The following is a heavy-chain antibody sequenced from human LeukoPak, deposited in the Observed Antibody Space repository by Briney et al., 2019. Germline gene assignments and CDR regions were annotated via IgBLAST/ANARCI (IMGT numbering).Heavy chain of an antibody. CDR1: GGSISSYY. CDR3: ARGRGGSSGYYSLR. V-gene: IGHV4-59*01. CDR2: IYSNGST. Sequence: PSETLSLTCTVSGGSISSYYWNWIRQPPGKGLEWIGFIYSNGSTNYNPSLKSRVTISVDTSKNQFSLKLSSLNVADTAVYYCARGRGGSSGYYSLRGGQGTLVTVSP. D-gene: IGHD3-22*01. J-gene: IGHJ4*02.